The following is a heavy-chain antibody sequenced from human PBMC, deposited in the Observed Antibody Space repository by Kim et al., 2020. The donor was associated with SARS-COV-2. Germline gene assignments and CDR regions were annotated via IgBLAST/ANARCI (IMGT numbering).Heavy chain of an antibody. CDR1: GGSVTSGAYY. J-gene: IGHJ4*02. D-gene: IGHD1-26*01. Sequence: SETLSLSCTVSGGSVTSGAYYWSWIRQPPGKGLEWIGNIYYIGSTNYNPSLKSRVNLSLDTSKNQFSLNLNSVTAADTAVYYCAKFQSGTPWLFDYWGQG. CDR3: AKFQSGTPWLFDY. CDR2: IYYIGST. V-gene: IGHV4-61*08.